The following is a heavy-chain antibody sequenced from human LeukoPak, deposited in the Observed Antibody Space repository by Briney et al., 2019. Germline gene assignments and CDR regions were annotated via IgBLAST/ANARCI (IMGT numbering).Heavy chain of an antibody. CDR2: IYYSGST. J-gene: IGHJ4*02. CDR1: GGSISSYY. CDR3: ARRIPFDY. V-gene: IGHV4-59*01. Sequence: SETLSLTCTVPGGSISSYYWSWIRQPPGKGLEWIGYIYYSGSTNYNPSLKSRVTISVDTSKNQFSLKLSSVTAADTAVYYCARRIPFDYWGQGTLVTVSS.